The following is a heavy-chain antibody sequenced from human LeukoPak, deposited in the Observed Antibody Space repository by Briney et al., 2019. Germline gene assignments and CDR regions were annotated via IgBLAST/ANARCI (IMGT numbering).Heavy chain of an antibody. CDR2: INHSGST. D-gene: IGHD3-22*01. Sequence: GSLRLSCAASGFTVSSNYMSWIRQPPGKGLEWIGEINHSGSTNYNPSLKSRVTISVDTSKNQFSLKLSSVTAADTAVYYCARGYRYDSSGYYFFDYWGQGTLVTVSS. CDR1: GFTVSSNY. V-gene: IGHV4-34*01. J-gene: IGHJ4*02. CDR3: ARGYRYDSSGYYFFDY.